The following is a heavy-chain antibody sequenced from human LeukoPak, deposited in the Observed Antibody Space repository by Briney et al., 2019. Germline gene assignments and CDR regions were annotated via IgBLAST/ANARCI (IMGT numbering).Heavy chain of an antibody. D-gene: IGHD3-3*01. Sequence: GESLKISFQVYGFSFTSYWIGWVRQMPGKGLEWMGIIYPGDSDTRYSPSFQGQVTISADNSIGTPYLQWSSLKASDTAMYYCARHGYDFWSGLSDYWGQGTLVSVSS. V-gene: IGHV5-51*01. J-gene: IGHJ4*02. CDR2: IYPGDSDT. CDR1: GFSFTSYW. CDR3: ARHGYDFWSGLSDY.